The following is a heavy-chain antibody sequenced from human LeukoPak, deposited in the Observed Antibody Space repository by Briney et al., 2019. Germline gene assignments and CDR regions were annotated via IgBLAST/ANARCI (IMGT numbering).Heavy chain of an antibody. CDR1: GGTFSSYA. V-gene: IGHV1-69*04. Sequence: GASVKVSCKASGGTFSSYAISWVRQAPGQGLEWMGRIIPILGIANYAQKFQGRVTMTRNTSISTAYMELSSLRSEDTAVYYCARGIVISYCSSTSCYYRVWFDPWGQGTLVTVSS. CDR3: ARGIVISYCSSTSCYYRVWFDP. J-gene: IGHJ5*02. D-gene: IGHD2-2*01. CDR2: IIPILGIA.